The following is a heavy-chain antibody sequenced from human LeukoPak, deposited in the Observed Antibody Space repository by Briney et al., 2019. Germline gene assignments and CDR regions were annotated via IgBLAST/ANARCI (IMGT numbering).Heavy chain of an antibody. CDR1: GFTFSSYG. CDR3: AKDATYYDFWSGFDAFDI. CDR2: IRYDGSNK. V-gene: IGHV3-30*02. D-gene: IGHD3-3*01. Sequence: GGSLRLSCAASGFTFSSYGMHWVRQAPGKGLEWVAFIRYDGSNKYYADSAKGRFTISRDNSKNTLYLQMNSLRAEDTAVYYCAKDATYYDFWSGFDAFDIWGQGTMVTVSS. J-gene: IGHJ3*02.